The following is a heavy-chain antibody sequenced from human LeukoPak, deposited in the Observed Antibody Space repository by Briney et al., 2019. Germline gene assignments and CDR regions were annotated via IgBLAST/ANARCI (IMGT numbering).Heavy chain of an antibody. V-gene: IGHV3-23*01. J-gene: IGHJ3*02. CDR3: ACSGGSCPDAFDI. D-gene: IGHD2-15*01. CDR2: ISGSGSST. Sequence: GGSLRLSCAASGFTFSSYAMSWVRQAPGKGLEWVTAISGSGSSTYYADSVKGRFSISRDNSKNTLYLQMNSLRAEDTAVYYCACSGGSCPDAFDIWGQGTVDTVSS. CDR1: GFTFSSYA.